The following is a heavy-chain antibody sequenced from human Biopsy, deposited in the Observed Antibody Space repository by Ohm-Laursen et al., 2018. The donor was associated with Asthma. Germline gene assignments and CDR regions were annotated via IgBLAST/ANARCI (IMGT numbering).Heavy chain of an antibody. Sequence: ASVKVSCKASGFSFDNYFMHWVRQAPGQGLEWMGIINPSGAGTRYAEKFRGRLIVTRDASTSTAFMDLRSLRSDDTAIYFCARARETTNYGDSDFDIWGQGTLVTVSS. V-gene: IGHV1-46*02. CDR1: GFSFDNYF. D-gene: IGHD2-8*01. CDR3: ARARETTNYGDSDFDI. CDR2: INPSGAGT. J-gene: IGHJ4*02.